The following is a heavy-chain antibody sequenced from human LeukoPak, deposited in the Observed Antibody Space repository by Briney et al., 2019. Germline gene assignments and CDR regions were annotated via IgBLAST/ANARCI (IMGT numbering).Heavy chain of an antibody. Sequence: SETLSLTCTVSGGSISSSSYYWGWIRQPPGKGLEWIGEINHSGSTNYNPSLKSRVTISVDTSKNQFSLKLSSVTAADTAVYYCARRPRYCSGGSCLSLFDYWGQGTLVTVSS. J-gene: IGHJ4*02. CDR3: ARRPRYCSGGSCLSLFDY. V-gene: IGHV4-39*07. CDR2: INHSGST. CDR1: GGSISSSSYY. D-gene: IGHD2-15*01.